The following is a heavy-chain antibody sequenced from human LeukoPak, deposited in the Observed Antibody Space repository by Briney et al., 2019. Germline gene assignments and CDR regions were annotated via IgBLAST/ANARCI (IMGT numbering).Heavy chain of an antibody. V-gene: IGHV3-21*01. J-gene: IGHJ4*02. CDR1: GFIFSTCS. D-gene: IGHD3-22*01. CDR3: ARATYDSSGYYTFDY. CDR2: ISYSGSYT. Sequence: PGGSLRLSCAASGFIFSTCSMNWVRQPPGKGLEWVSYISYSGSYTYYADSVKGRFTISRDNAKNSLFLQMNSLRADDTAVYYCARATYDSSGYYTFDYWGQGTLVTVSS.